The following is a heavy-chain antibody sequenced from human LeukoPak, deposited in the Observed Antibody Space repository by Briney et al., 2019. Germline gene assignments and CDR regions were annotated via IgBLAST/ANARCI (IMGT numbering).Heavy chain of an antibody. CDR1: GRSLSSSSYY. Sequence: SETLSLICTVSGRSLSSSSYYWGWIRQPPGKGLQWIGRIYYSGSTYYNPSLKSRATISVDTSQNHFSLKLSYLTAADAVVDYCARHVATAGYFDYWGQGTLVTVSS. J-gene: IGHJ4*02. CDR3: ARHVATAGYFDY. D-gene: IGHD1-26*01. V-gene: IGHV4-39*01. CDR2: IYYSGST.